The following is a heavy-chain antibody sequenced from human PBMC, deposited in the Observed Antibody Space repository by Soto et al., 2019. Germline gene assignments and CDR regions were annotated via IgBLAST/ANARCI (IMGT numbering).Heavy chain of an antibody. CDR1: GGSISSGDYY. CDR2: IYYSGST. D-gene: IGHD3-9*01. V-gene: IGHV4-30-4*01. J-gene: IGHJ6*02. CDR3: ARDRKDILTGYYDVYYYYYGMDV. Sequence: QVQLQESGPGLVKPSQTLSLPCTVSGGSISSGDYYWSWIRQPPGKGLEWIGYIYYSGSTYYNPSLKSRVTISVDTSKNQFSLKLSSVTAADTAVYYCARDRKDILTGYYDVYYYYYGMDVWGQGTTVTVSS.